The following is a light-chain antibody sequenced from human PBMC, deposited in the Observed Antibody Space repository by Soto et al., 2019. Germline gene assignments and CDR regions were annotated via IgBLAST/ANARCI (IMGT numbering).Light chain of an antibody. CDR2: DVN. J-gene: IGLJ2*01. Sequence: QSVLTQPASVSGSPGQSITISCTGTSSDIGAYNFVSWYQQHPGKAPKLMLSDVNIRPSGVSNRFSVSKSGNTASLTISGIQAEDEADYYCTSSTTSTTMIVGGGTKLTVL. CDR1: SSDIGAYNF. V-gene: IGLV2-14*03. CDR3: TSSTTSTTMI.